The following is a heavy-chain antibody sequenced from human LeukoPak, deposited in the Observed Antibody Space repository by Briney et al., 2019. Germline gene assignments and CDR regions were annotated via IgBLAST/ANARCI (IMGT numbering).Heavy chain of an antibody. J-gene: IGHJ4*02. CDR2: INHSGGT. Sequence: PSETLSLTCAVYGGSFSGFYWSWLRQPPGEGLEWIGEINHSGGTSYNPSLKSRVTISVDTSTNHFSLKLTSVTAADTAVYFCARVARDSSEWGQGTLVTVSS. D-gene: IGHD3-22*01. V-gene: IGHV4-34*01. CDR1: GGSFSGFY. CDR3: ARVARDSSE.